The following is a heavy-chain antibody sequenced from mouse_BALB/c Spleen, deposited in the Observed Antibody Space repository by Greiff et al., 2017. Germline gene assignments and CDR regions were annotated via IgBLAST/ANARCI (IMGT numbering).Heavy chain of an antibody. CDR3: ARDYESSYDD. D-gene: IGHD1-1*01. CDR1: GFNIKDTY. CDR2: IDPANGNT. V-gene: IGHV14-3*02. J-gene: IGHJ2*01. Sequence: VQLQQSGAELVKPGASVKLSCTASGFNIKDTYMHWVKQRPEQGLEWIGRIDPANGNTKYDPKFQGKATITADTSSNTAYLQLSSLTSEDTADYYCARDYESSYDDWGQGTTLTVSA.